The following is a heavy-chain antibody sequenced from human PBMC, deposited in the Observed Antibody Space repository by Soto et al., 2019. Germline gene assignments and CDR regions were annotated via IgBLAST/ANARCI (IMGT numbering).Heavy chain of an antibody. CDR1: GLTFSDYG. J-gene: IGHJ4*03. CDR2: ISYDGSFV. Sequence: PGGSLRLSCVVSGLTFSDYGFHWVRQAPGKGLDWVAAISYDGSFVYYADSVRGRFTISSDNSRNTLDLQMNTLRHEDTAVDYCAKERGRNRNFAIDFWGQGTSVTVSS. V-gene: IGHV3-30*18. D-gene: IGHD3-16*01. CDR3: AKERGRNRNFAIDF.